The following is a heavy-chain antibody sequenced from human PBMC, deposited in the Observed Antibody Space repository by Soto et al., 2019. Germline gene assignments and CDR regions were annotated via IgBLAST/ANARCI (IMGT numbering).Heavy chain of an antibody. V-gene: IGHV1-18*01. CDR1: GYTFTSYG. J-gene: IGHJ4*02. CDR2: ISAYNGNT. Sequence: VKVSCKASGYTFTSYGISWVRQAPEQGLEWMGWISAYNGNTDYAQKLQGRVTMTTDTSTSTAYMELRSLRSDDTAVYYCARVGAYRTSTSCLDYWGQGTLVTVSS. D-gene: IGHD2-2*01. CDR3: ARVGAYRTSTSCLDY.